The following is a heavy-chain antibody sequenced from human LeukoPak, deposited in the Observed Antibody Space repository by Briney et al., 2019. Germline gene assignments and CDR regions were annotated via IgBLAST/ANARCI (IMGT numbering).Heavy chain of an antibody. V-gene: IGHV4-34*01. D-gene: IGHD6-19*01. CDR2: TSYSGTP. CDR3: VRGNVKHYHSVADEYYYYMDV. J-gene: IGHJ6*03. CDR1: GDSFSGFY. Sequence: SETLSLTCAVYGDSFSGFYWTWVRQAPGKGLEWIGETSYSGTPRYHPSLNSRLTITLDTSKKQISLNLSPVTAADTAVYFCVRGNVKHYHSVADEYYYYMDVWGKGTAVIVSS.